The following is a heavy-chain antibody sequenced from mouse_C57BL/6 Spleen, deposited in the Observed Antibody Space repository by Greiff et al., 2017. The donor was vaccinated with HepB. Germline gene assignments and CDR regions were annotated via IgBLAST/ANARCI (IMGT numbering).Heavy chain of an antibody. D-gene: IGHD1-1*01. V-gene: IGHV1-64*01. J-gene: IGHJ3*01. CDR1: GYTFTSYW. Sequence: QVQLQQPGAELVKPGASVKLSCKASGYTFTSYWMHWVKQRPGQGLEWIGMIHPNSGSTNYNEKFKSKATLTVDKSSSTAYMQLSSLTSEDSAVYYCARDYYGSSRAGFAYWGQGTLVTVSA. CDR3: ARDYYGSSRAGFAY. CDR2: IHPNSGST.